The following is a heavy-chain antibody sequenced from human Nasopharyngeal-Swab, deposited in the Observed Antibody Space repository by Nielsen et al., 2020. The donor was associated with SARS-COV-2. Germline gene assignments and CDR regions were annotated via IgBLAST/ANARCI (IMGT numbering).Heavy chain of an antibody. CDR2: INTDGTTT. D-gene: IGHD2-15*01. Sequence: ETLSLTCAASGFTFSTYWMHWVRQPPGKGLLWVSRINTDGTTTNYADSVKGRFTISRDNAKNTLYLQMDSLRAEDTAVYYCARDVGGRDNYWGQGALVTVSS. CDR3: ARDVGGRDNY. J-gene: IGHJ4*02. V-gene: IGHV3-74*01. CDR1: GFTFSTYW.